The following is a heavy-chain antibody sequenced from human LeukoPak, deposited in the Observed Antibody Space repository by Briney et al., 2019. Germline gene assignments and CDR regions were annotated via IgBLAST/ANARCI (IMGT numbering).Heavy chain of an antibody. CDR1: GGSISGYY. Sequence: SETLSLTCSVSGGSISGYYWTWVRQPPGKGLEWIGQIHYSGRADYNPSLKSRITMSVDTSRYQISLKLSSVTAADTAIYYCVRFGVNYDMDVWGQGTTVTVFS. CDR3: VRFGVNYDMDV. V-gene: IGHV4-59*01. J-gene: IGHJ6*02. CDR2: IHYSGRA. D-gene: IGHD3-16*01.